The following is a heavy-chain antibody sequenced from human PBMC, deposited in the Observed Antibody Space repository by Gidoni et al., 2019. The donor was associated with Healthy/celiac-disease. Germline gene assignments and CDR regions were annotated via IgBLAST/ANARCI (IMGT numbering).Heavy chain of an antibody. CDR3: AREAVAGTRGNYYYYGMDV. CDR1: GFTFSSSS. CDR2: ISSSSSYI. D-gene: IGHD6-19*01. J-gene: IGHJ6*02. V-gene: IGHV3-21*01. Sequence: EVQLVESGGGLVKPGGSLRLSCAASGFTFSSSSMNWVRQAPGKGLEWVSFISSSSSYIYYAESVKGRFTISRDNAKNSLYLQMNSLRAEDTAVYYCAREAVAGTRGNYYYYGMDVWGQGTTVTVSS.